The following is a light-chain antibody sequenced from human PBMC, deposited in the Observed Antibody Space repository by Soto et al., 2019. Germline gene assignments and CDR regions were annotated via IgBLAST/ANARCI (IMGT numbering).Light chain of an antibody. CDR3: QHYNNWPTWT. Sequence: EIVMTQSPVTLSVSPGERATLSCRASQSVSSNLAWYQQKPGQAPRLLIYGAFTRATGIPARFSGSGSGTEFTLTISSLQSEDFAVYYCQHYNNWPTWTFGQGTKLEIK. CDR2: GAF. V-gene: IGKV3-15*01. J-gene: IGKJ1*01. CDR1: QSVSSN.